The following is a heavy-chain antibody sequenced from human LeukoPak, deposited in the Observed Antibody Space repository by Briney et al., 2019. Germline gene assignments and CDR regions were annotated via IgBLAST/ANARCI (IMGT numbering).Heavy chain of an antibody. Sequence: GGSLRLSCAASGFTFSSYGMHWVRQAPGKGLEWVAVISYDGSNKYYADSVKGRFTISRDNSKNTLYLQMNSLRAEDTAVCYCASGGYSSSWYPVPYNWFDPWGQGTLVTVSS. CDR3: ASGGYSSSWYPVPYNWFDP. D-gene: IGHD6-13*01. CDR1: GFTFSSYG. V-gene: IGHV3-30*03. J-gene: IGHJ5*02. CDR2: ISYDGSNK.